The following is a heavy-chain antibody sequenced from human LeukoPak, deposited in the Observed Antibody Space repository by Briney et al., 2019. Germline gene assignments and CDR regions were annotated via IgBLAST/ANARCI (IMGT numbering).Heavy chain of an antibody. D-gene: IGHD2-15*01. Sequence: SETLSLTCTVSGDSISTYYWSWIRQSPGKGLEWIGYIYYSGSTNYNPSLKSRVTISVDTSKNQFSLKLSSVTAADAAVYYCARGYCSGGSCYTFDYWGQGTLVTDSS. CDR3: ARGYCSGGSCYTFDY. CDR1: GDSISTYY. J-gene: IGHJ4*02. V-gene: IGHV4-59*12. CDR2: IYYSGST.